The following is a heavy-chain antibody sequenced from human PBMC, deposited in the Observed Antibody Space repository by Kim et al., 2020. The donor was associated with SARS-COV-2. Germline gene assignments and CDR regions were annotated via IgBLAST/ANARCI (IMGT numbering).Heavy chain of an antibody. CDR2: ISYDGSNK. Sequence: GGSLRLSCAASGFTFSSYAMHWVRQAPGKGLEWVAVISYDGSNKYYVDSVKGRFTISRDNSKNTLYLQMNSLRAEDTAVYYCARELRSEYYYYGMDVWG. J-gene: IGHJ6*02. CDR3: ARELRSEYYYYGMDV. CDR1: GFTFSSYA. V-gene: IGHV3-30*04. D-gene: IGHD5-12*01.